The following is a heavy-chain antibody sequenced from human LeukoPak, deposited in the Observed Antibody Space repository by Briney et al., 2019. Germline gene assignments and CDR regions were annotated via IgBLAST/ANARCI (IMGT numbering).Heavy chain of an antibody. J-gene: IGHJ6*03. V-gene: IGHV4-39*07. CDR2: IYYSGST. Sequence: PSETLSLTCTVSGGSISSSSYYWGWIRQPPGKGLEWIGSIYYSGSTYYNPSLKSRVTISVDTSKNQFSLKLSSVTAADTAVYYCARDKGVRLGHYMDVWGKGTTVTVSS. CDR3: ARDKGVRLGHYMDV. CDR1: GGSISSSSYY.